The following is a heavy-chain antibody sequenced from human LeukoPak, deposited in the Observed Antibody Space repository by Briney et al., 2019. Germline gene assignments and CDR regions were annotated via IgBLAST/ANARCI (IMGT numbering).Heavy chain of an antibody. J-gene: IGHJ4*02. CDR1: GFTFSSYS. Sequence: AGGSLRLSCAASGFTFSSYSMNWVRQAPGKGLEWISYISSSSSTIYYADSVKGRFTISRDNAKNSLYLQMNSLRAEDTAVYYCARGRGIQRIEFDFWGPGTLVTVSS. V-gene: IGHV3-48*04. CDR2: ISSSSSTI. D-gene: IGHD5-18*01. CDR3: ARGRGIQRIEFDF.